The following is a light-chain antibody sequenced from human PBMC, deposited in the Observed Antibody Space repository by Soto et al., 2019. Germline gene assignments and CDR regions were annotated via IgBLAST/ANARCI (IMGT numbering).Light chain of an antibody. Sequence: QSALTQPASVSGSPGQSITISCTGTSSDVGGYNYVSWYQQHPGKAPKLMIYDVSNRPSGVSNRFSGSKSGNTASLTISGLQAADEADYYSSSYTSSSPVVFGGGTKLTVL. CDR2: DVS. J-gene: IGLJ2*01. V-gene: IGLV2-14*01. CDR1: SSDVGGYNY. CDR3: SSYTSSSPVV.